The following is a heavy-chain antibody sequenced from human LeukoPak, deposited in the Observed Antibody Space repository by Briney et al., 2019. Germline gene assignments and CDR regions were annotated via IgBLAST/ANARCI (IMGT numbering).Heavy chain of an antibody. Sequence: ASVKVSCKASGYTFTSYYMHWVRQAPGQGLEWMGVINPSGGSTSYAQKFQGRVTMTRDTSTSTAYMELSSLRSEDTAVYYCARDIGPVSGSYYGFDYWGQGTLVTVSS. CDR1: GYTFTSYY. CDR2: INPSGGST. CDR3: ARDIGPVSGSYYGFDY. V-gene: IGHV1-46*01. J-gene: IGHJ4*02. D-gene: IGHD1-26*01.